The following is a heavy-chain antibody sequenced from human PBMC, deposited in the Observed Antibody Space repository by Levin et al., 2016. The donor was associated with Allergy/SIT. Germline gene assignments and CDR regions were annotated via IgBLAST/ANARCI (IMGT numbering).Heavy chain of an antibody. Sequence: GGSLRLSCAASGFTFSSYGMHWVRQAPGKGLEWVAVIWYDGSNKYYADSVKGRFTISRDNSKNTLYLQMSSLRAEDTAVYYCVKDWAYYDILTGSGGDYFDYWGQGTLVTVSS. CDR2: IWYDGSNK. V-gene: IGHV3-30*02. D-gene: IGHD3-9*01. CDR3: VKDWAYYDILTGSGGDYFDY. CDR1: GFTFSSYG. J-gene: IGHJ4*02.